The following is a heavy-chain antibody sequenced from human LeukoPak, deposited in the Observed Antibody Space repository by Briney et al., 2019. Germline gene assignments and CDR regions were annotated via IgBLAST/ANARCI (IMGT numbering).Heavy chain of an antibody. CDR3: ATRSSGWGALDY. CDR1: GYTLIELS. D-gene: IGHD6-19*01. J-gene: IGHJ4*02. Sequence: GASVKVSCKVSGYTLIELSMHWVRQAPGKGLEWMGGFDPEDGETIYAQKFQGRVTMTEDTSTDTAYMELSSLRSEDTAVYYCATRSSGWGALDYWGQGTLVTVSS. V-gene: IGHV1-24*01. CDR2: FDPEDGET.